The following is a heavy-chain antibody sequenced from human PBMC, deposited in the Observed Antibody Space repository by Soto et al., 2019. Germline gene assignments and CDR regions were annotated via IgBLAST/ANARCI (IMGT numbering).Heavy chain of an antibody. CDR1: GFTFSSYA. CDR3: AKGKLFVGGTIFGMDV. V-gene: IGHV3-23*01. J-gene: IGHJ6*02. CDR2: ISSSGAGT. D-gene: IGHD1-26*01. Sequence: EVQLLESGGGLVQPGGSLRLSCAASGFTFSSYAMTWVRQAPGKGLEWVSGISSSGAGTNYAGSVKGRFTISRDNSKNTVYLQMNSLRAEDTAVDYCAKGKLFVGGTIFGMDVWGQGTTVTVSS.